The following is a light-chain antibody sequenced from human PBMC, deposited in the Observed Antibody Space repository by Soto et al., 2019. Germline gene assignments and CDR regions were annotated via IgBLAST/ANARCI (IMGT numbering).Light chain of an antibody. V-gene: IGLV2-14*01. CDR1: SSDVGGYNY. CDR3: SSYTSATTYV. J-gene: IGLJ1*01. CDR2: EVS. Sequence: QSVLTQPASVSGSPGQSITISCTGTSSDVGGYNYVSWYQHHPGKAPKLMIHEVSDRPSGISNRFSGSKSGNTASLTISGLQPEDEADYYCSSYTSATTYVFGTGTTVTVL.